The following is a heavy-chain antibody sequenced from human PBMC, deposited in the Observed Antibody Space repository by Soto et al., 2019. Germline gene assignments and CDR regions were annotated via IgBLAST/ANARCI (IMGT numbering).Heavy chain of an antibody. Sequence: SETLSLTCTVSGGSISSYYWSWIRQPPGKGLEWIGYIYYSGSTNYNPSLKSRVTISVDTSKNQFSLKLSSVTAADTAVYYCARHGVLSKAYCGGDCYQAYFDYWGQGTLVTVSS. CDR1: GGSISSYY. D-gene: IGHD2-21*01. J-gene: IGHJ4*02. V-gene: IGHV4-59*08. CDR3: ARHGVLSKAYCGGDCYQAYFDY. CDR2: IYYSGST.